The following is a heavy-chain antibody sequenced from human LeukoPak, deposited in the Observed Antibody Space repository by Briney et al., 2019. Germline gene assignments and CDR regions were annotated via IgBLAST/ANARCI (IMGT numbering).Heavy chain of an antibody. J-gene: IGHJ4*02. V-gene: IGHV3-21*01. Sequence: KPGGFLRLSCAASGFTFCTYTMIWVRQAPGKGLEWVSSITSAGNFIYYADSLRGRFTVSRDNAKNSLYLQMNRLRAEATAMYYCARDLWDHWGQGTLVTVPS. CDR3: ARDLWDH. CDR2: ITSAGNFI. CDR1: GFTFCTYT.